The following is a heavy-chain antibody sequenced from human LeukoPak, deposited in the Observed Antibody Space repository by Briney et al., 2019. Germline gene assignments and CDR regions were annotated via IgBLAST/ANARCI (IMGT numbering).Heavy chain of an antibody. CDR1: GFTFSSYA. J-gene: IGHJ4*02. CDR3: AKDDCSSTSCYGEFDY. CDR2: ISGSGGST. V-gene: IGHV3-23*01. D-gene: IGHD2-2*01. Sequence: GGSLRLSCAASGFTFSSYAMSWVRQAPGKGLEWVSAISGSGGSTYYADSVKGRFTISRDNSKNTLYLQMNSLRAEDTAVYYCAKDDCSSTSCYGEFDYWGQGTPVTVSS.